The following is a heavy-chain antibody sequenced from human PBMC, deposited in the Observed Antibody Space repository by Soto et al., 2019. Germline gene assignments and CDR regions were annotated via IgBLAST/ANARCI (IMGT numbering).Heavy chain of an antibody. J-gene: IGHJ4*02. D-gene: IGHD2-2*01. CDR3: ARDIVVVPAAEDEIWDY. CDR2: ISGSGGST. V-gene: IGHV3-23*01. Sequence: EVQLLESGGGLVQPGGSLRLSCAASGFTFSSYAMSWVRQAPGKGLEWVSAISGSGGSTYYADSVKGRFTISRDNSKNTRYLQMNSLRAEDTAVYYCARDIVVVPAAEDEIWDYWGQGTLVTVSS. CDR1: GFTFSSYA.